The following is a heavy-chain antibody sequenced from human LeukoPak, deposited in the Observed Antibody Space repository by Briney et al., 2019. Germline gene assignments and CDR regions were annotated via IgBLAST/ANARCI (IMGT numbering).Heavy chain of an antibody. D-gene: IGHD3-10*01. CDR3: AWAGVRRITMVRVVNLNDY. J-gene: IGHJ4*02. Sequence: ASVKVSCKASGYTFTSYDINWVRQATGQGLEWMGWMNPNSGNTGYAQKFQGRVTMTRNTSISTAYMELSSLRSEDTAVYYCAWAGVRRITMVRVVNLNDYWGQGTLVTVSS. CDR2: MNPNSGNT. CDR1: GYTFTSYD. V-gene: IGHV1-8*01.